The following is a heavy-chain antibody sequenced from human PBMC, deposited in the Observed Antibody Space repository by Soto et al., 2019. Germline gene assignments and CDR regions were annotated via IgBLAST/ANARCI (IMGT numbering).Heavy chain of an antibody. CDR3: ARTSYSSGWYGGYYYYGMDV. J-gene: IGHJ6*02. D-gene: IGHD6-19*01. V-gene: IGHV4-38-2*01. CDR1: GYSISSGYY. Sequence: SETLSLTCSVSGYSISSGYYWGGIRQPPGKGLEWIGSIYHSGSTYYNPSLKSRVTISVDTSKNQFSLKLSSVTAADTAVYYCARTSYSSGWYGGYYYYGMDVWGQGTTVTVSS. CDR2: IYHSGST.